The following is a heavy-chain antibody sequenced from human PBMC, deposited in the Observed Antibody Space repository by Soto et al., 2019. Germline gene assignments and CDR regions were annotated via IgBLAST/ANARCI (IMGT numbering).Heavy chain of an antibody. CDR1: GGSISSSSYY. Sequence: SETLSLTCTVSGGSISSSSYYWGWIRQPPGKGLEWIGSIYYSGSTYYNPSLKSRVTISVDTSKNQFSLKLSSVTAADTAVYYCRMGYGDYYFDYWGQGTLVTVSS. V-gene: IGHV4-39*01. CDR3: RMGYGDYYFDY. J-gene: IGHJ4*02. CDR2: IYYSGST. D-gene: IGHD4-17*01.